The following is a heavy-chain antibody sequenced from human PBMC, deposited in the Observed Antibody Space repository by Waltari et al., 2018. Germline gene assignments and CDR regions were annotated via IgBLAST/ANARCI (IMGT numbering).Heavy chain of an antibody. CDR3: ARYEAWFGELFIFDY. Sequence: QLQLQESGPGLVKPSETLSLTCTVSGGSISSSSYYWGWIRQPPGKGLEWIGSIYYSGSTYYNPSLKRRVTIPVDTSKNQFSLKLSSVTAADTAVYYCARYEAWFGELFIFDYWGQGTLVTVSS. J-gene: IGHJ4*02. D-gene: IGHD3-10*01. CDR2: IYYSGST. CDR1: GGSISSSSYY. V-gene: IGHV4-39*01.